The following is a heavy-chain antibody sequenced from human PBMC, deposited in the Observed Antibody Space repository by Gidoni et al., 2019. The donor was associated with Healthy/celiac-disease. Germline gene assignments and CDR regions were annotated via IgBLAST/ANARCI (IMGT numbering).Heavy chain of an antibody. CDR3: ASLRFLERNWFDP. V-gene: IGHV4-39*01. Sequence: QLQLQESGPGLVKPSETLSLTCTVSGGSISSSSYYWGWIRQPPGKGLEWIGSIYYSGSTYYNPSLKSRVTISVDTSKNQFSLKLSSVTAADTAVYYCASLRFLERNWFDPWGQGTLVTVSS. D-gene: IGHD3-3*01. J-gene: IGHJ5*02. CDR1: GGSISSSSYY. CDR2: IYYSGST.